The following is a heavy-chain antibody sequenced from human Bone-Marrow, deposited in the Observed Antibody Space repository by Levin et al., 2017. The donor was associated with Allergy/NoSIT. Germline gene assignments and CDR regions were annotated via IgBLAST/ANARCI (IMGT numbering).Heavy chain of an antibody. Sequence: PSETLSLTCAVYGGSFSGYYWSWIRQPPGKGLEWIGEINHSGSTNYNPSLKSRVTISVDTSKNQFSLKLSSVTAADTAVYYCARAFPGIVVVPAAMGTGCNWFDPWGQGTLVTVSS. CDR1: GGSFSGYY. J-gene: IGHJ5*02. CDR3: ARAFPGIVVVPAAMGTGCNWFDP. D-gene: IGHD2-2*01. V-gene: IGHV4-34*01. CDR2: INHSGST.